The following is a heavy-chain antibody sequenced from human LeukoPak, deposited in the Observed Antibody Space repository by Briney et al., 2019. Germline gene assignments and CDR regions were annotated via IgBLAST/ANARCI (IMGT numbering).Heavy chain of an antibody. J-gene: IGHJ4*02. Sequence: PGGSLRLSCAASGFTFSDYYMSWIRQAPGKGLEWVSYISSSGSTIYYADSVKGRFTISRDNAKSSLYLQMNSLRAEDTAAYYCARDSRFGELSYWGQGTLVTVSS. D-gene: IGHD3-10*01. CDR3: ARDSRFGELSY. CDR2: ISSSGSTI. CDR1: GFTFSDYY. V-gene: IGHV3-11*01.